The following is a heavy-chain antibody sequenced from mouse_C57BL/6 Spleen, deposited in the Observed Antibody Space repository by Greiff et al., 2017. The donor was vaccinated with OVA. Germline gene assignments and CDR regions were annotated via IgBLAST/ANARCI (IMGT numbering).Heavy chain of an antibody. CDR3: ARHQYYYEPYYAMDY. CDR2: IWSDGST. D-gene: IGHD2-4*01. J-gene: IGHJ4*01. CDR1: GFSLTSYG. Sequence: QVQLKESGPGLVAPSQSLSITCTVSGFSLTSYGVHWVRQPPGKGLEWLVVIWSDGSTTYNSALKSRLSISKDNSKSQVFLKMNSLQTEDTAMYYGARHQYYYEPYYAMDYWGQGTSVTVSA. V-gene: IGHV2-6-1*01.